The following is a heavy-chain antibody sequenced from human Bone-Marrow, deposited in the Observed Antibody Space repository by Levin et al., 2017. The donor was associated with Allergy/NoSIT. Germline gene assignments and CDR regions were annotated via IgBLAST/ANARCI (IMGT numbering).Heavy chain of an antibody. D-gene: IGHD6-13*01. CDR3: AKERDSSAWYVTVDN. CDR2: VSSDGNAK. V-gene: IGHV3-30*18. CDR1: SFPFPPPF. Sequence: SGGSLLLSFSSSSFPFPPPFLPFFLPSPFPFLSFVAVVSSDGNAKYYADSVKGRFTISRDNSKNTLYLQMNSLRAEDTAVFYCAKERDSSAWYVTVDNWGQGTLVTVSS. J-gene: IGHJ4*02.